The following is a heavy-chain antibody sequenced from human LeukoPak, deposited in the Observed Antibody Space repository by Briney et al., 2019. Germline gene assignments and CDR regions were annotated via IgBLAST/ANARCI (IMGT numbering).Heavy chain of an antibody. CDR2: IYYSGST. CDR1: GGSISSSSYY. V-gene: IGHV4-39*07. Sequence: SETLSLTCTVSGGSISSSSYYWGWIRQPPGKGLEWIGSIYYSGSTYYNPSLKSRVTISVDTSKNQFSLKLSSVTAADTAVYYCARVRYFDWCLDYWGQGTLVTVSS. CDR3: ARVRYFDWCLDY. D-gene: IGHD3-9*01. J-gene: IGHJ4*02.